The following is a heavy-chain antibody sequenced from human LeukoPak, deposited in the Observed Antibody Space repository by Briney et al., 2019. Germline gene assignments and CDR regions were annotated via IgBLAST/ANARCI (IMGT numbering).Heavy chain of an antibody. CDR1: GFTFTSSA. Sequence: SVKVSCKASGFTFTSSAVQWVRQARGQRLEWIGWIVVGSGNTNYAQKFQERVTITRDMSTSTAYMELSSLRSEDTAVSYCAAATRFGELTYFDYWGQGTLVTVSS. J-gene: IGHJ4*02. D-gene: IGHD3-10*01. CDR3: AAATRFGELTYFDY. V-gene: IGHV1-58*01. CDR2: IVVGSGNT.